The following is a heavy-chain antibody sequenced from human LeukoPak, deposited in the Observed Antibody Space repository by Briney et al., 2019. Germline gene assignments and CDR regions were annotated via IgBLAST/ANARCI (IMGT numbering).Heavy chain of an antibody. CDR2: MNPNSGNT. V-gene: IGHV1-8*03. D-gene: IGHD3-10*01. CDR1: GYTLTELS. CDR3: ASSSEMVRGGGMDV. J-gene: IGHJ6*03. Sequence: ASVKVSCKVSGYTLTELSMHWVRQATGQGLEWMGWMNPNSGNTGYAQKFQGRVTITRNTSISTAYMELSSLRSEDTAVYYCASSSEMVRGGGMDVWGKGTTVTVSS.